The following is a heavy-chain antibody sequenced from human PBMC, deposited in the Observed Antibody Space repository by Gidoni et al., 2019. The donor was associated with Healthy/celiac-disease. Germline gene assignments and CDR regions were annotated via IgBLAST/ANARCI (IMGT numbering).Heavy chain of an antibody. CDR1: GFTFDAYT. CDR3: AKDIGGVTMVRDDAFDI. Sequence: EVQLVESGGVVVQPGGSLRLSCAASGFTFDAYTMHWVRQAPGKGLEWVSLISWDGGSTYYADSVKGRFTISRDNSKNSLYLQMNSLRTEDTALYYCAKDIGGVTMVRDDAFDIWGQGTMVTVSS. J-gene: IGHJ3*02. D-gene: IGHD3-10*01. V-gene: IGHV3-43*01. CDR2: ISWDGGST.